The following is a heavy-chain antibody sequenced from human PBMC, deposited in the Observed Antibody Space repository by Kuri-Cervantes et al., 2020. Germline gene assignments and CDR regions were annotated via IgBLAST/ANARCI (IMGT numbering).Heavy chain of an antibody. J-gene: IGHJ2*01. V-gene: IGHV3-7*01. CDR3: TKALGWYFDL. Sequence: GESLKISCAASGFTFSSYWMSWVRQAPGKGLEWVANIKQDGSEKYYVDSMKGRVTISRDNAKNSLYLEMNSLRAEDTAVYYCTKALGWYFDLWGRGTVVTVSS. CDR1: GFTFSSYW. CDR2: IKQDGSEK.